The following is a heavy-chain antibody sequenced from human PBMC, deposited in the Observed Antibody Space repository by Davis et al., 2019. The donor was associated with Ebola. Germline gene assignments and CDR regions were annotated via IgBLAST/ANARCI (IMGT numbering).Heavy chain of an antibody. CDR1: GFIFSSYV. CDR2: IAYDGSNK. Sequence: GESLKISCAASGFIFSSYVMHWVRQAPGKGLEWVATIAYDGSNKYYSDSVKGRFTISRDNSKNTLYLQMNSLRVQDTAVYYCARDPDTSGYYSWFDPWGQGTLVTVSS. D-gene: IGHD2/OR15-2a*01. J-gene: IGHJ5*02. CDR3: ARDPDTSGYYSWFDP. V-gene: IGHV3-30-3*01.